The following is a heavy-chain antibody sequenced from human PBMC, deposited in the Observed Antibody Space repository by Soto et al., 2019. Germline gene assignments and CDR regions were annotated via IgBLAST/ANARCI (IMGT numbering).Heavy chain of an antibody. V-gene: IGHV5-51*01. CDR2: IYPGDSDT. Sequence: CKGSGCSFTSYWIGWVRQMPGKGLEWMGIIYPGDSDTRYSPSFQGQVTISADKSISTAYLQWSSLKASDTAMYYCARHVPYYYGSGGYYYMDVWGKGTTVTVSS. D-gene: IGHD3-10*01. J-gene: IGHJ6*03. CDR1: GCSFTSYW. CDR3: ARHVPYYYGSGGYYYMDV.